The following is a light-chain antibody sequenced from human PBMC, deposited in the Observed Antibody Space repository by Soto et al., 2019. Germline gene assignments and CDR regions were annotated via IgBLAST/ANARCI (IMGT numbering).Light chain of an antibody. Sequence: QSVLTQPASVSGSPGQSITISCTGTSSDIGTYNYVSWYQHHPGKAPKLMIYDVDNRPSGISDRFSGSKSANTASLTISGLQAEDEAAYYCSSYTSSNTLVFGGGTKVTVL. V-gene: IGLV2-14*03. CDR1: SSDIGTYNY. CDR2: DVD. CDR3: SSYTSSNTLV. J-gene: IGLJ2*01.